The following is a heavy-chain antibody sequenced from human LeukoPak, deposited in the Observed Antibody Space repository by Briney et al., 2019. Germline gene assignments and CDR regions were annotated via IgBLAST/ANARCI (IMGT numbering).Heavy chain of an antibody. V-gene: IGHV4-4*07. CDR3: ARASYCRGGHCHNLACCGP. J-gene: IGHJ5*02. CDR2: VSSTGST. CDR1: GGSMSDYY. Sequence: SETLSLTCVVSGGSMSDYYCSWLRQPAAKELEWIVRVSSTGSTDCISSLKSRVTMLVDTSKNQLSLKLTSVTAADMAVYYCARASYCRGGHCHNLACCGPWGQGAPVTVSS. D-gene: IGHD2-15*01.